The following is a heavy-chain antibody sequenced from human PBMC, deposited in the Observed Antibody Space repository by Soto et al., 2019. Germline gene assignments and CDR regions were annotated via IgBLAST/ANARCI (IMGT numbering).Heavy chain of an antibody. D-gene: IGHD6-19*01. CDR1: GFTFSSYW. V-gene: IGHV3-74*01. CDR3: VRGEGGWETY. CDR2: INSDGSTT. Sequence: TGGSLRLSCAASGFTFSSYWMHWVRQAPGKGLVWVSRINSDGSTTTYADSVKGRFTISRDNAKNTLYLQMNSLRAEDTAVYYCVRGEGGWETYWGQGTLVTVSS. J-gene: IGHJ4*02.